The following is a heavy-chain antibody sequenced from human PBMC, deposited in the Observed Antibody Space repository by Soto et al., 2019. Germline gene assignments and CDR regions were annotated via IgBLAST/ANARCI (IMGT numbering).Heavy chain of an antibody. J-gene: IGHJ4*02. Sequence: QLQLQESGPGLVKPSETLSLTCNASGGSITSSGSAWGWIRQSPGKGLEWIGTIDYSGNNYYIPSLKSRITISVDTSKNQISLKLSSVTAADTAVYYCARHIHNQGFEYYFDSWGQGTLVTVSS. CDR3: ARHIHNQGFEYYFDS. CDR1: GGSITSSGSA. CDR2: IDYSGNN. V-gene: IGHV4-39*01. D-gene: IGHD1-1*01.